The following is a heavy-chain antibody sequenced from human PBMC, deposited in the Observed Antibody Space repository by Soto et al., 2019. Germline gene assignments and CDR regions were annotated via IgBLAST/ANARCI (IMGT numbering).Heavy chain of an antibody. CDR2: VRSNSYGGTT. Sequence: PGGSLRLSCTGSGFTFRDYPVNWFRQAPGKGLEWVGVVRSNSYGGTTEYAASVKGRFTISRDDAKSIAYLQMNSLKSEDTAVYYCVIELVAERWLRWDHWGPGTLLTGYS. V-gene: IGHV3-49*03. CDR3: VIELVAERWLRWDH. D-gene: IGHD3-16*01. CDR1: GFTFRDYP. J-gene: IGHJ4*02.